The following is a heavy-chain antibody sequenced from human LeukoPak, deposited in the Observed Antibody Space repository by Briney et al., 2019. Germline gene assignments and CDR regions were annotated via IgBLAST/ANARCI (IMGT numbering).Heavy chain of an antibody. CDR3: ARDRHVYNWNDKDFDY. D-gene: IGHD1-1*01. Sequence: PGGSLRLSCAASGFTFSSYEMNWVRQAPGKGLEWVANIKQDGSEKYYVDSVKGRFTISRDNAKNSLYLQMNSLRAEDTAVYYCARDRHVYNWNDKDFDYWGQGTLVTVSS. V-gene: IGHV3-7*01. J-gene: IGHJ4*02. CDR1: GFTFSSYE. CDR2: IKQDGSEK.